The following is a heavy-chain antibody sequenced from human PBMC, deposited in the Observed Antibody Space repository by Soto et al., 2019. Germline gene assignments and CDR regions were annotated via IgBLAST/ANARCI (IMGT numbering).Heavy chain of an antibody. D-gene: IGHD6-13*01. CDR2: IYYSGST. CDR3: ARLRPFTSSWYVFDY. CDR1: AGSISSYY. V-gene: IGHV4-59*12. J-gene: IGHJ4*02. Sequence: SETLSLTCTVSAGSISSYYWSWIRQPPGKGLEWIGYIYYSGSTNYNPSLKSRVTISVDTSKNQFSLKLSSVTAADTAVYYCARLRPFTSSWYVFDYWGQGILVTVS.